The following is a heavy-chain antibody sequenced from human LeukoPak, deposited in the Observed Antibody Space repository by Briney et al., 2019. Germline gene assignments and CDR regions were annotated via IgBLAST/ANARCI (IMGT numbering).Heavy chain of an antibody. D-gene: IGHD1-26*01. CDR3: ARNIVGPRQVDY. Sequence: PSQTLSLTCTVSGGSISSGGYYWSWIRQPPGKGLEWIGYIYHSGTTNYNPSLKSRVTISVDTSKSQFSLKLSSVTAADTAIYDCARNIVGPRQVDYWGQGTLVTVSS. J-gene: IGHJ4*02. V-gene: IGHV4-61*08. CDR2: IYHSGTT. CDR1: GGSISSGGYY.